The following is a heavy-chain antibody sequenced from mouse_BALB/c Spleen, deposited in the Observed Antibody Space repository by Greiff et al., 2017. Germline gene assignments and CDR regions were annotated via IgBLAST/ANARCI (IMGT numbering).Heavy chain of an antibody. Sequence: EVKLQQSGPELMKPGASVKISCKASGYSFTSYYMHWVKQSHGKSLEWIGYIDPFNGGTSYNQKFKGKATLTVDKSSSTAYMHLSSLTSEDSAVYYCARHYYGSSMDYWGQGTTLTVSS. CDR2: IDPFNGGT. J-gene: IGHJ2*01. CDR3: ARHYYGSSMDY. D-gene: IGHD1-1*01. CDR1: GYSFTSYY. V-gene: IGHV1S135*01.